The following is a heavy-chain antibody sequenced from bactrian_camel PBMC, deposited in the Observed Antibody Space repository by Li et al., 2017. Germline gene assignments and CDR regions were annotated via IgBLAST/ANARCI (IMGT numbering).Heavy chain of an antibody. J-gene: IGHJ4*01. CDR1: QFAIRLYF. CDR3: AAVDYGSFCGGSPLAYDD. CDR2: IYHRSGET. D-gene: IGHD3*01. V-gene: IGHV3-2*01. Sequence: HVQLVESGGGSVQAGGSLRLSCAASQFAIRLYFVGWFRQAPGKEREGVATIYHRSGETHYADSVKGRFTISQDNAKSTMYLQMNSLKPDDTGTYYCAAVDYGSFCGGSPLAYDDWGQGTQVTVS.